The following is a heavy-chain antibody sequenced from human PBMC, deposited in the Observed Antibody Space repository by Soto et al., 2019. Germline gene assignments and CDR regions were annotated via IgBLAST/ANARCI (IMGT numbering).Heavy chain of an antibody. Sequence: GGSLRLSCAASGFTFSSYEMNWVRQAPGKGLEWVSYISSSGSTIYYADSVKGRFTISRDNAKNSLYLQMNSLRAEDTAVYYCARVRMGMGYYMDVWGKGTTVTVSS. CDR3: ARVRMGMGYYMDV. J-gene: IGHJ6*03. CDR2: ISSSGSTI. D-gene: IGHD2-8*01. CDR1: GFTFSSYE. V-gene: IGHV3-48*03.